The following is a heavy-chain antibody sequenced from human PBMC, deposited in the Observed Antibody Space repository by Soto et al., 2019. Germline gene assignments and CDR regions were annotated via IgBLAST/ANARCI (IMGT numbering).Heavy chain of an antibody. CDR1: GFTFSSYA. Sequence: PGGSLRLSCAVSGFTFSSYAMHWIRQAPGKGLEWVAVISYDGSNKYYAGSVKGRFTISRDNSKNTLYLQMNSLRAEDTAVYYCAREIVQNWFDPWGQGTLVTVSS. CDR2: ISYDGSNK. J-gene: IGHJ5*02. V-gene: IGHV3-30-3*01. D-gene: IGHD2-21*01. CDR3: AREIVQNWFDP.